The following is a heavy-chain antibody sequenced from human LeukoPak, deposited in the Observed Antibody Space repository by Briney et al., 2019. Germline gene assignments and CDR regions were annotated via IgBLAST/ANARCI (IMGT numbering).Heavy chain of an antibody. CDR3: GLGSGRSDFDY. CDR2: IKRKADGATR. V-gene: IGHV3-15*01. J-gene: IGHJ4*02. Sequence: PGGSLRLSCVVSGFTFSNAWMSWVRQAPGKGLEWVGRIKRKADGATRDFAAPVKGRFIISRDDSKNTLYLQMNSLKTEDTAVYYCGLGSGRSDFDYWGQGTLVTVSS. D-gene: IGHD3-10*01. CDR1: GFTFSNAW.